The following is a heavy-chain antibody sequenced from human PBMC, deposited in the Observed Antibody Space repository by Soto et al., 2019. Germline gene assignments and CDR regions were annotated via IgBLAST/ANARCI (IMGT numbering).Heavy chain of an antibody. V-gene: IGHV3-53*01. CDR1: GFTVSTKY. D-gene: IGHD3-10*01. J-gene: IGHJ5*02. Sequence: EVQLVESGGGLIQPGGSLRLSCAASGFTVSTKYMNWVRQAPGRGLEWVSVIYPGGNTYYTDSVKGRFTISRDSSRNTMFLQNNSRRAEDTALYYCAGETYYYGSGNYGWFDPWGQGTLVTVSS. CDR3: AGETYYYGSGNYGWFDP. CDR2: IYPGGNT.